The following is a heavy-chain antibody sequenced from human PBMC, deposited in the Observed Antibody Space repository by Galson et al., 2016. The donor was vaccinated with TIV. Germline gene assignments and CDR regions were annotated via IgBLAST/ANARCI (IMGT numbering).Heavy chain of an antibody. CDR3: AKDRNIAMDTYHQYYGMDV. CDR1: GDTFLSYP. D-gene: IGHD5-18*01. CDR2: FIPLFGTP. Sequence: SVKVSCKASGDTFLSYPFNWVRQAPGQGLEWMGGFIPLFGTPNYAQKFQGRVTITADESTSTVHMELSSLRSEDTAVYYCAKDRNIAMDTYHQYYGMDVWGQGTTVTVSS. J-gene: IGHJ6*02. V-gene: IGHV1-69*13.